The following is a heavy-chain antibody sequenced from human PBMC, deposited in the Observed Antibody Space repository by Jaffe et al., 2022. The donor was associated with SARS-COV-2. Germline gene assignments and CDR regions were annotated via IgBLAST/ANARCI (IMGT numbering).Heavy chain of an antibody. Sequence: QVQLQQWGAGLLKPSETLSLTCAVYGGSFSGYYWSWIRQPPGKGLEWIGEINHSGSTNYNPSLKSRVTISVDTSKNQFSLKLSSVTAADTAVYYCARGRSGWYRAYYFDYWGQGTLVTVSS. V-gene: IGHV4-34*01. D-gene: IGHD6-19*01. CDR2: INHSGST. CDR3: ARGRSGWYRAYYFDY. CDR1: GGSFSGYY. J-gene: IGHJ4*02.